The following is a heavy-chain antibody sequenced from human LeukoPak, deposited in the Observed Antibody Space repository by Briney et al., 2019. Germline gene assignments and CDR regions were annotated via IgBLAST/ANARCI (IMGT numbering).Heavy chain of an antibody. CDR2: INGGGGST. J-gene: IGHJ4*02. CDR1: GFTFSSYR. Sequence: GGSLRLSCAASGFTFSSYRMNWVRQAPGKGLEWVSGINGGGGSTYYADSVKGRFTISRDNSKNTLYLQMSSLRAEDTAVYYCAKVSGYTSGWYVDFDCWGQGSLVTVSS. CDR3: AKVSGYTSGWYVDFDC. V-gene: IGHV3-23*01. D-gene: IGHD6-19*01.